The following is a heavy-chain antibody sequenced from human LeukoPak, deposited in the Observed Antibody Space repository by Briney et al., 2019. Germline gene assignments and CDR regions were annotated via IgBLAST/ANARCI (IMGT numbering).Heavy chain of an antibody. CDR2: ISSSSSYI. CDR1: GFTFSSYS. J-gene: IGHJ5*02. V-gene: IGHV3-21*01. Sequence: PGGSLRLSCAASGFTFSSYSMNWVRQAPGKGLEWVSSISSSSSYIYYADSVKGRFTISRDNAKNSLYLQMNSLRAEDTAVYYCARDPSLVPDANGWFDPWGQGTLVTVSS. D-gene: IGHD2-2*01. CDR3: ARDPSLVPDANGWFDP.